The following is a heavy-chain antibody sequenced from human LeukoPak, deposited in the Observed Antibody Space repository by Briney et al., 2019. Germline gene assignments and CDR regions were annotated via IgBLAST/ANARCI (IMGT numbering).Heavy chain of an antibody. V-gene: IGHV4-34*01. J-gene: IGHJ3*02. Sequence: PSETLSLTCAVYGGSFSGYYWSWIRQPPGKGLEWIGEINHSGSTNYNPSLKSRVTISVDTSKNQFSLKLSSVTAADTAVYYCARDLGYSYGRVDAFDIWGQGTMVTVSS. CDR2: INHSGST. CDR1: GGSFSGYY. CDR3: ARDLGYSYGRVDAFDI. D-gene: IGHD5-18*01.